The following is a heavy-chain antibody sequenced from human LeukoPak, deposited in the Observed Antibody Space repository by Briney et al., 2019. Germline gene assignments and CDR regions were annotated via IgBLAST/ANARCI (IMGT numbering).Heavy chain of an antibody. CDR2: IKKDGSEK. CDR3: MRGGGYYEDFDY. V-gene: IGHV3-7*01. Sequence: GGSLRRSCAASGFTFSSYWMGWVRQAPGKGLEWVANIKKDGSEKYYVDSVKGRFTISRDNAKNSLYLQMNSLRAEDTAVYYCMRGGGYYEDFDYWGQGTLVTVSS. D-gene: IGHD3-22*01. J-gene: IGHJ4*02. CDR1: GFTFSSYW.